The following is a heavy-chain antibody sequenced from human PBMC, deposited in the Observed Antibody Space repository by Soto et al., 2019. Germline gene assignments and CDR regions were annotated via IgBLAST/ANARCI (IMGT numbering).Heavy chain of an antibody. D-gene: IGHD2-2*01. CDR2: ISSSSSYI. V-gene: IGHV3-21*01. CDR3: ARDHSWCSITSCYAGFDNWFDP. Sequence: GGSLRLSCAASGFTFSSYSMNWVRQAPGKGLEWVSSISSSSSYIYYADSVKGRFTISRDNATNSLYLQMNSLRAEDTAVYYCARDHSWCSITSCYAGFDNWFDPSGQGTLVTVSS. J-gene: IGHJ5*01. CDR1: GFTFSSYS.